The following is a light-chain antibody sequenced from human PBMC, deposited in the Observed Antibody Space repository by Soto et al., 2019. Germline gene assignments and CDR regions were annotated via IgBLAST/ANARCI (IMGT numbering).Light chain of an antibody. Sequence: EIVLTQSPATLSLSPGERATLSCRASQSVSSSLAWYQQKPGQAPRLLIYDASNRATGIPARFSGSGSGTDVTLTISSLEPEDFAVYYCQQRSNWPPALTFGGGTKVEIK. CDR1: QSVSSS. CDR3: QQRSNWPPALT. CDR2: DAS. V-gene: IGKV3-11*01. J-gene: IGKJ4*01.